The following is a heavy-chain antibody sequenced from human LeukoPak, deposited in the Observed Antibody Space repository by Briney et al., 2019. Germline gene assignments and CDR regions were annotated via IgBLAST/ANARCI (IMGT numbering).Heavy chain of an antibody. CDR3: ARDPSGSGWSLNN. CDR2: IWYDGSND. D-gene: IGHD6-19*01. J-gene: IGHJ4*02. V-gene: IGHV3-33*01. CDR1: GFNLGSDA. Sequence: QPGGSLRLSCTASGFNLGSDAMHWVRQAPGKGLEWVAFIWYDGSNDHYADSVKGRFTISRDNSKNTVCLQMNSLRVEDTAVYYCARDPSGSGWSLNNWGQGTLVTVSS.